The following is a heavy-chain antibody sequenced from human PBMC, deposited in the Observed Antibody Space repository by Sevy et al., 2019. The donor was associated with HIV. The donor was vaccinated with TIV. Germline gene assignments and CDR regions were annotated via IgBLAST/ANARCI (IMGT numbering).Heavy chain of an antibody. CDR1: GFTFNIYA. CDR2: ISGGGDGT. J-gene: IGHJ4*02. CDR3: AKRPYYYYNSDGHLVSSTDEADY. D-gene: IGHD3-22*01. V-gene: IGHV3-23*01. Sequence: GGSLRLSCAASGFTFNIYAMSWVRQAPGKGLEWLSAISGGGDGTYYADSVKGRFTISGDNSRNTLNLRMNSLRAEDTAVYYCAKRPYYYYNSDGHLVSSTDEADYWGQGTLVTVSS.